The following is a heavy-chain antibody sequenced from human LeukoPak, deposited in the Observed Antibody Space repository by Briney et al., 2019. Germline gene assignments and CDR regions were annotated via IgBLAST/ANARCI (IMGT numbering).Heavy chain of an antibody. CDR2: IDHTGST. V-gene: IGHV4-59*11. J-gene: IGHJ6*03. D-gene: IGHD6-13*01. Sequence: SETLSLICSVSGDSISMHYWSWIRQPPGKGLEWIGYIDHTGSTNYNPSLNSRVTISRDTSKNHFSLELSSVTAADTAVYFCARGRVSSSSWSSTYYYYFYMDVWGKGTTVTVSS. CDR1: GDSISMHY. CDR3: ARGRVSSSSWSSTYYYYFYMDV.